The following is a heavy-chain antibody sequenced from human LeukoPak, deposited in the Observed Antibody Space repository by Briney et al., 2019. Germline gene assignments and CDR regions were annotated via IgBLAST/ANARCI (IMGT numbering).Heavy chain of an antibody. Sequence: TGGSLRLSCGASGFTFSSYGMLWVRQSPGKGLEWVAFIRYDGNIKFYADSMKGRFTISRDNAKNTLYLQMNSLRAEDTAVYYCAWHDYDSFDYWGQGTLVTVSS. CDR1: GFTFSSYG. D-gene: IGHD5-12*01. J-gene: IGHJ4*02. CDR3: AWHDYDSFDY. CDR2: IRYDGNIK. V-gene: IGHV3-30*02.